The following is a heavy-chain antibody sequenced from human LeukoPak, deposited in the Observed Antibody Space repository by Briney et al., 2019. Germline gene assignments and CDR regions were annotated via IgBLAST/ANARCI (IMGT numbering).Heavy chain of an antibody. CDR3: ARDLGSVDYVPFDY. CDR2: ISSSSSTI. Sequence: GGSLRLSCAASGFTFSSYGMNWVRQAPGKGLEWVSYISSSSSTINYADSVKGRFTISRDNAKNSLYLQMNSLRAEDTAVYYCARDLGSVDYVPFDYWGQGTLVTVSS. CDR1: GFTFSSYG. D-gene: IGHD4-17*01. J-gene: IGHJ4*02. V-gene: IGHV3-48*04.